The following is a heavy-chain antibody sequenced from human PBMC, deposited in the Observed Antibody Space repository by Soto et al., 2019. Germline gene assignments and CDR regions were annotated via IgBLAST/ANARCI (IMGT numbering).Heavy chain of an antibody. J-gene: IGHJ5*02. CDR3: ARELADSSTWSIWLDP. Sequence: GGSLRLSCAASGFTFSTYSMNWVRQAPGKGLEWVSYIDSGSGTIYYADSVKGRFTISRDNAKNSLYLQMNSLRDEDTAVYYCARELADSSTWSIWLDPWGQGTLVTVSS. D-gene: IGHD6-13*01. CDR2: IDSGSGTI. CDR1: GFTFSTYS. V-gene: IGHV3-48*02.